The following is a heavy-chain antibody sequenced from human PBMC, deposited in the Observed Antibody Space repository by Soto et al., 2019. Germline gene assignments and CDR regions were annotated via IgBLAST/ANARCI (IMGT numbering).Heavy chain of an antibody. D-gene: IGHD6-13*01. CDR2: IYYSGST. Sequence: QLQLQESGPGLVKPSETLSLTCTVSGGSISSSSYYWGWIRQPPGKGLEWIGSIYYSGSTYYNPSLKSRVTISVDTSKNQFSLKLSSVTAADTAVYYCARPSWGAAAGFDYWGQGTLVTVSS. CDR1: GGSISSSSYY. V-gene: IGHV4-39*01. J-gene: IGHJ4*02. CDR3: ARPSWGAAAGFDY.